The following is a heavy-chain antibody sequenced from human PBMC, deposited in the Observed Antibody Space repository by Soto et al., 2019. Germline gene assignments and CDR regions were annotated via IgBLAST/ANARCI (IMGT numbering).Heavy chain of an antibody. CDR1: GFTFSDYS. CDR2: ISSSSGTI. CDR3: ARALKQGSTARVGMDV. J-gene: IGHJ6*03. D-gene: IGHD2-2*01. V-gene: IGHV3-48*01. Sequence: EVQLVESGGGLVQPGGSLRLSCTASGFTFSDYSMNWVRHAPGKGLEWVSYISSSSGTIHYADSVKGRFTISRDNAKSSRFLHMNSLRAEDTAVYSCARALKQGSTARVGMDVWGKGTTVTVSS.